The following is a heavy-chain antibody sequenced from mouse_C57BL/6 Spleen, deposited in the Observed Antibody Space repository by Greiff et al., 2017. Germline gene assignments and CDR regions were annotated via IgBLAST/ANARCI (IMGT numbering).Heavy chain of an antibody. J-gene: IGHJ3*01. V-gene: IGHV1-26*01. CDR2: INPNNGGT. Sequence: EVQLQQSGPELVKPGASVKISCKASGYTFTDYYMNWVKQSHGKSLEWIGDINPNNGGTSYNQKFKGKATLTVDKSSSTAYMELRSLTSEDSAVYYCASYDEWFAYWGQGTLVTVSA. D-gene: IGHD2-12*01. CDR1: GYTFTDYY. CDR3: ASYDEWFAY.